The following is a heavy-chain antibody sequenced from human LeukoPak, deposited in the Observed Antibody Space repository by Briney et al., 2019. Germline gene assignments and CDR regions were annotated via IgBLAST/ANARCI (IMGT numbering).Heavy chain of an antibody. CDR3: AKDRGWGQNYYDSSGSNFDY. J-gene: IGHJ4*02. V-gene: IGHV3-23*01. CDR1: GFTFSSYA. Sequence: GGSLRLSCAASGFTFSSYAMSWVRQAPGKGLEWVSAISGSGGSTYYADSVKGRFTISRDNSKNTLYLQMNSLRAEDTAVYYCAKDRGWGQNYYDSSGSNFDYWGQGILVTVSS. D-gene: IGHD3-22*01. CDR2: ISGSGGST.